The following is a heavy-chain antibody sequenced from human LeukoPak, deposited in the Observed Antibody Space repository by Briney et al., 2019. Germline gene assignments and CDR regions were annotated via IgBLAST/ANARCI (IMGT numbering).Heavy chain of an antibody. V-gene: IGHV3-30-3*01. Sequence: GGSLRLSCAASGFTFSSYAMHWVRQAPGKGLEWVAVISYDGSNKYYADSVKGRFTISRDNSKNTLYLQMNSLRAEDTAVYYCARELVVVTATTDAFDIWGQGTMVTVSS. CDR2: ISYDGSNK. D-gene: IGHD2-21*02. J-gene: IGHJ3*02. CDR1: GFTFSSYA. CDR3: ARELVVVTATTDAFDI.